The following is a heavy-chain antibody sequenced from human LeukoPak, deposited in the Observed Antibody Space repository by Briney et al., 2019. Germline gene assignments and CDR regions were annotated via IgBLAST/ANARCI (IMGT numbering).Heavy chain of an antibody. J-gene: IGHJ4*02. CDR1: GFTFSTYA. CDR2: ISSTSNDI. D-gene: IGHD3-10*01. Sequence: GGSLRLSCAASGFTFSTYAMTWVRQAPGGGLEWVSYISSTSNDIYYADSVKGRFTISRDNAKNSLYLQMNSLRDEDTAVYYCARVWTYYFGSGTHYTFDYWGQGTLVTVSS. V-gene: IGHV3-48*02. CDR3: ARVWTYYFGSGTHYTFDY.